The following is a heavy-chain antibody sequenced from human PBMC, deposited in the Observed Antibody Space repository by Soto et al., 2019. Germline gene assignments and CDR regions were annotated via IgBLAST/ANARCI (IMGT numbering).Heavy chain of an antibody. Sequence: EVQLLESGGRLVQPGGSLRLSCAASGFTLSSYAMTWVRQAPGMGLELVSGIAGSGASTFYADSVKGRFSISRDKNTLFLQMNSLRADDTAVYYCAKSLVTTLTYNWYFDLWGRGTLVTVSS. V-gene: IGHV3-23*01. CDR3: AKSLVTTLTYNWYFDL. D-gene: IGHD4-4*01. CDR1: GFTLSSYA. J-gene: IGHJ2*01. CDR2: IAGSGAST.